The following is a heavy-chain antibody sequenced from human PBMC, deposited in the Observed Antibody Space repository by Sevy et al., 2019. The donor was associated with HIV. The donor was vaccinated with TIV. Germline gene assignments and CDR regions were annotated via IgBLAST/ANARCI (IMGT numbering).Heavy chain of an antibody. D-gene: IGHD6-13*01. V-gene: IGHV3-21*01. J-gene: IGHJ6*02. Sequence: GGSLRLSCVGSGFNFNKHFMVWVRQAPGRGLQWVSSISSRSGYIFYSDSLRGRLTISRDNANNSLFLEMNNLGVEDTAVYYCTREASAAGTSFGLDVWGQGTTVTVSS. CDR2: ISSRSGYI. CDR1: GFNFNKHF. CDR3: TREASAAGTSFGLDV.